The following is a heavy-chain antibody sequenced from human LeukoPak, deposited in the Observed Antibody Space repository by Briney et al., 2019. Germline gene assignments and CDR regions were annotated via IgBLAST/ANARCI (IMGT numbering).Heavy chain of an antibody. J-gene: IGHJ5*02. V-gene: IGHV4-38-2*02. CDR1: GYSISSGYY. CDR3: ARGYSSSWYYNWFDP. CDR2: IYHSGNT. D-gene: IGHD6-13*01. Sequence: SETLSLTCSVPGYSISSGYYWGWIRQPPGKGLEWIGNIYHSGNTYYNPSLKSRVTISVDTSKNQFSLKLSSVTAANTAVYFCARGYSSSWYYNWFDPWGQGTLVTVSS.